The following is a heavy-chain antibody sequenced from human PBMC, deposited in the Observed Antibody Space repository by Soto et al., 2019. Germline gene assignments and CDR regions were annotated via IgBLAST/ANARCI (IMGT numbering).Heavy chain of an antibody. J-gene: IGHJ5*01. CDR1: GFTFSSYA. CDR2: IAVNADTI. V-gene: IGHV3-23*01. Sequence: EVHLLESGGGLVQPGGSLRLSCAVSGFTFSSYAMTWLRQTPGKGLEWVSSIAVNADTIHYADSVKGRFTISRDNSKSTLFLQMNSLRAEDTAVYHCARVGRSDSWDMWFDSWGQETRVTVSS. D-gene: IGHD2-21*02. CDR3: ARVGRSDSWDMWFDS.